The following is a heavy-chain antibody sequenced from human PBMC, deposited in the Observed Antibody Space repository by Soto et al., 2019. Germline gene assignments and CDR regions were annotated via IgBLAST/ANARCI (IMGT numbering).Heavy chain of an antibody. CDR2: VGGTDATA. D-gene: IGHD3-22*01. V-gene: IGHV3-23*01. J-gene: IGHJ4*02. CDR3: ARKAHSTGYYSFDS. Sequence: TGGSLRLSCAASGFTFTNYAMNWVRQAPGKGLEWVSVVGGTDATAYYAGSVKGRFTISRDNSNNTVWLQMNSLRAEDTAVYYCARKAHSTGYYSFDSWGQGTLVTVSS. CDR1: GFTFTNYA.